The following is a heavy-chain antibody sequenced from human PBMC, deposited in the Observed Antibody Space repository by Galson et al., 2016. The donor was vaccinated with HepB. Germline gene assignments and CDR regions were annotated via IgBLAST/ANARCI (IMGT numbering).Heavy chain of an antibody. J-gene: IGHJ4*02. V-gene: IGHV1-46*03. CDR1: GYTFTTYN. CDR3: TRGDGFWAGWTY. CDR2: INPSGGSP. D-gene: IGHD3/OR15-3a*01. Sequence: SCKASGYTFTTYNIHWVRLAPGQGLEWMGIINPSGGSPNYAQKFQGRVTLTSDTSTSTVYMQLGSLRSDDTAVNYCTRGDGFWAGWTYWGQGTLVTVSS.